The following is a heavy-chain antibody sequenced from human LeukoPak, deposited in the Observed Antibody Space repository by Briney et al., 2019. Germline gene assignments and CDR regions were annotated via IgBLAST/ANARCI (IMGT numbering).Heavy chain of an antibody. V-gene: IGHV1-46*03. CDR3: ARVGHYDILTGSYDAFDI. CDR1: GYTFTSYY. J-gene: IGHJ3*02. CDR2: INPSGGST. D-gene: IGHD3-9*01. Sequence: ASVKVSCKASGYTFTSYYMHWVRQAPGQGLEWMGIINPSGGSTSYAQKFQGRVTMTRDTSTSTVYMELSSLRSEATAVYYCARVGHYDILTGSYDAFDIWGQGTMVTVSS.